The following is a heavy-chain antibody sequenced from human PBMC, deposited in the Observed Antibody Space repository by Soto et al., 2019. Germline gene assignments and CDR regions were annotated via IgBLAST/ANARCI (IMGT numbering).Heavy chain of an antibody. CDR3: ARDPWAADY. CDR2: IYSGGST. Sequence: GGPLRLSSLASVFTVSTKYMSWVRQAPGKGLEWVSVIYSGGSTFYADSVRGRFTISRDNSKNTVNLQMNSLRAEDPAVYYCARDPWAADYWGQGTLVTVSS. D-gene: IGHD3-16*01. CDR1: VFTVSTKY. V-gene: IGHV3-66*01. J-gene: IGHJ4*02.